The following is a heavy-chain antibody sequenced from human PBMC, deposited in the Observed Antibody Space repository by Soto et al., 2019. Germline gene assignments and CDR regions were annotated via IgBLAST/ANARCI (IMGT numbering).Heavy chain of an antibody. J-gene: IGHJ5*02. Sequence: ASVKVSCKASGYTFTSYGISWVRQAPGQGLEWMGWTSAYNGNTNYAQKLQGRVTMTTDTSTSTAYMELRSLRSDDTAVYYCARGCSSTSCHFNWFDPWGQGTLVTVS. CDR1: GYTFTSYG. D-gene: IGHD2-2*01. V-gene: IGHV1-18*01. CDR2: TSAYNGNT. CDR3: ARGCSSTSCHFNWFDP.